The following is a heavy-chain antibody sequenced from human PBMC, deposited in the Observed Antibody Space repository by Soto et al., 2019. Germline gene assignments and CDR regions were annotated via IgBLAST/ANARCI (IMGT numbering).Heavy chain of an antibody. CDR3: ARRYGWAFDI. D-gene: IGHD3-16*01. V-gene: IGHV4-30-2*01. J-gene: IGHJ3*02. Sequence: SETLSLTCAVSGGSISSGGYSWSWIRQPPGKGLEWIGYIYHSGSTNYNPSLKSRVTISVDTSKNQFSLKLSSVTAADTAVYYCARRYGWAFDIWAKGQWSPSPQ. CDR2: IYHSGST. CDR1: GGSISSGGYS.